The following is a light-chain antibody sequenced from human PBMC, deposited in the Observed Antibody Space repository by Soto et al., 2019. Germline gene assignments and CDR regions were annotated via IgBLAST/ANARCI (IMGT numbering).Light chain of an antibody. CDR1: SSDVGGYKY. CDR3: SSYACINNLGV. CDR2: EVN. Sequence: QSALTQPPSASGSPGQSVTISCTGTSSDVGGYKYVSWYQQHPGKAPKLMIFEVNKRPSGVPDRFSGSKSGNTASLTVSGLQDEDEADYYCSSYACINNLGVFGTGTKVTVL. V-gene: IGLV2-8*01. J-gene: IGLJ1*01.